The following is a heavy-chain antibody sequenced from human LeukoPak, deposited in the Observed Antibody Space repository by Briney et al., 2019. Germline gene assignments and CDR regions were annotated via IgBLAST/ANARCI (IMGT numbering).Heavy chain of an antibody. CDR3: ARSYDIFHNYMDV. Sequence: ASVKVSCKTSGYTFTIYAISWVRQAPGQGLEWMGWISGHTGKTSFAQKFQGRVTLTTHTSTSTAYMELRSLRSDDTAVYYCARSYDIFHNYMDVWGKGTTVTVSS. V-gene: IGHV1-18*01. J-gene: IGHJ6*03. CDR2: ISGHTGKT. D-gene: IGHD3-9*01. CDR1: GYTFTIYA.